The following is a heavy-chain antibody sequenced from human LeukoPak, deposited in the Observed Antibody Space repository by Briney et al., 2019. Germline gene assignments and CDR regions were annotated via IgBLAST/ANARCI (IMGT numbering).Heavy chain of an antibody. Sequence: GGPLRPSCSASGFTFSSYAMHWVRQAPGKGLEYVSAISSNGGSTYYADSVKGRFTISRDNSKNTLYLQMSSLRAEDTAVYYCVKGSRNYGDLWGRGTLVTVSS. CDR1: GFTFSSYA. CDR2: ISSNGGST. CDR3: VKGSRNYGDL. J-gene: IGHJ2*01. V-gene: IGHV3-64D*06. D-gene: IGHD1-7*01.